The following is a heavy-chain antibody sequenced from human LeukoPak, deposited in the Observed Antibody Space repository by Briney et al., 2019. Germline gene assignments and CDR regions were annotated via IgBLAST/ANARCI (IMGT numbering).Heavy chain of an antibody. CDR1: GGSISSYY. CDR2: IYYSGST. D-gene: IGHD1-26*01. J-gene: IGHJ6*03. Sequence: SETLSLTCTVSGGSISSYYWSWIRQPPGKELEWIGYIYYSGSTNYNPSLKSRVTISVDTSKNQFSLKLSSVTAADTAVYYCARVVGHYYYMDVWGKGTTVTVFS. V-gene: IGHV4-59*12. CDR3: ARVVGHYYYMDV.